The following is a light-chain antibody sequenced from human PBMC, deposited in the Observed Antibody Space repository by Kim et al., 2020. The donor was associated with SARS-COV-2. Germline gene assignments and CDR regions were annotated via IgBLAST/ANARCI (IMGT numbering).Light chain of an antibody. J-gene: IGLJ1*01. Sequence: GQSINISGPGIGSDVGSYNLVSWYPQHPGKAPKLMIYEVSKRPSGVSNRFSGSKSGNTASLTISGLQAEDEADYYCCSYAGSSTFVFGTGTKVTVL. CDR1: GSDVGSYNL. CDR3: CSYAGSSTFV. CDR2: EVS. V-gene: IGLV2-23*02.